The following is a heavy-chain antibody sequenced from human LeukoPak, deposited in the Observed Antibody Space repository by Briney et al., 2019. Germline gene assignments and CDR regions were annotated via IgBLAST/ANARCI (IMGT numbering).Heavy chain of an antibody. D-gene: IGHD5-18*01. J-gene: IGHJ4*02. V-gene: IGHV1-46*01. CDR3: AREGLDTAREDY. CDR2: INPSGGST. Sequence: ASVKVSCKASGYTFTSYYMHWVRQAPGQGLEWMGIINPSGGSTSYAQKFQGRVTMTRDMSTSTVYMELSSLRSEDTAVYYCAREGLDTAREDYWGQGTLVTVSS. CDR1: GYTFTSYY.